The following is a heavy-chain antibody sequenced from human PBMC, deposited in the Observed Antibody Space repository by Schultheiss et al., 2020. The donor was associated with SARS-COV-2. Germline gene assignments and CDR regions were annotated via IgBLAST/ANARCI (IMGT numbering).Heavy chain of an antibody. J-gene: IGHJ4*02. CDR2: ISNDGSNK. Sequence: GGSLRLSCAASGFTVSSNYMSWVRQAPGKGLEWVTVISNDGSNKDYADSVKGRFTISRDNSKNTLYLQMNSLRAEDTAVYYCATAPYTSGWFDYWGRGTLVTVSS. V-gene: IGHV3-30*01. CDR1: GFTVSSNY. D-gene: IGHD6-19*01. CDR3: ATAPYTSGWFDY.